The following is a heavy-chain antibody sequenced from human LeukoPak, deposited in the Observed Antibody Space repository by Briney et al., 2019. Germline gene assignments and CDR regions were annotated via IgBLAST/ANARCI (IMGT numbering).Heavy chain of an antibody. Sequence: GGSPRLSSAASGFTFRRYRMHSVPPALGEGVWWGSRIDSDGNNRDYANSGKGRFTISRDNAKNTVYLQMNSLRDEDTAVYYCEGRATGLPEYWGQGSLVTVSS. J-gene: IGHJ4*02. CDR1: GFTFRRYR. CDR3: EGRATGLPEY. CDR2: IDSDGNNR. V-gene: IGHV3-74*01. D-gene: IGHD3-9*01.